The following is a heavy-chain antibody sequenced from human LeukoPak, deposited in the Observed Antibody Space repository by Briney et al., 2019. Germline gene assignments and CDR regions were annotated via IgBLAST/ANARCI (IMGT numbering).Heavy chain of an antibody. Sequence: PGGSLRLSCAASGFTFSSYSMNWVRQATGKGLEWVSAIGTAGDTYYPGSVKGRFTISRENAKNSLYLQMNSLRAGDTAVYYCARAPYGDYYDYWGQGTLVTVSS. D-gene: IGHD4-17*01. CDR1: GFTFSSYS. V-gene: IGHV3-13*01. J-gene: IGHJ4*02. CDR3: ARAPYGDYYDY. CDR2: IGTAGDT.